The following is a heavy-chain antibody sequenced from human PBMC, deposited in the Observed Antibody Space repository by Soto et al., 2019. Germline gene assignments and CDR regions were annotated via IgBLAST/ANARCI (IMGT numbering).Heavy chain of an antibody. Sequence: QVQLVQSGAEVKKPGSSVKVSCKASGGTFSSYTISWVRQAPGQGLEWMGRIIPILGTANYAQKFQGRVTITADKSTSTAYMELSSLRSEDTAVYYCARSHGDLSYWYFDLWGRGTLVTVSS. D-gene: IGHD4-17*01. J-gene: IGHJ2*01. CDR2: IIPILGTA. CDR1: GGTFSSYT. CDR3: ARSHGDLSYWYFDL. V-gene: IGHV1-69*08.